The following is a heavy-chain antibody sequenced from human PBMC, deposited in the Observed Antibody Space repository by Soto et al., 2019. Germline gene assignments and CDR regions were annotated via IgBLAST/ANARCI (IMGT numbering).Heavy chain of an antibody. CDR3: ARGLRYFDWGYYYGMDV. D-gene: IGHD3-9*01. CDR1: GGSISSYY. J-gene: IGHJ6*02. Sequence: TSETLSLTCTVSGGSISSYYWSWIRQPPGKGLEWIGYIYYSGSTNYNPSLKSRVTISVDTSKNQFSLKLSSVTAADTAVYYCARGLRYFDWGYYYGMDVWGQGTTVTVSS. V-gene: IGHV4-59*01. CDR2: IYYSGST.